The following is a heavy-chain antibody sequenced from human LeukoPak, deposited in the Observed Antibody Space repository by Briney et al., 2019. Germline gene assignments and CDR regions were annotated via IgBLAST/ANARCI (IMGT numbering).Heavy chain of an antibody. CDR1: GGSISSSSYY. CDR2: IDNSGST. CDR3: ARHGRYGSGNSFDP. V-gene: IGHV4-39*01. Sequence: SDTLSLTCIVSGGSISSSSYYWGWLRQPPGKGLEWIGRIDNSGSTYCNPSLKSRLTISVDTSKNQFSLRLRSVTAADTAVYYCARHGRYGSGNSFDPWGQGTLVTVSS. D-gene: IGHD3-10*01. J-gene: IGHJ5*02.